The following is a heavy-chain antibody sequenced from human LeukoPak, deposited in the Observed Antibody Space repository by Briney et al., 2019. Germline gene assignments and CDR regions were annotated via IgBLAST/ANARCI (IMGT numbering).Heavy chain of an antibody. CDR3: ARATHELKEYSSGWSGSHYYYYGMDV. V-gene: IGHV1-69*05. D-gene: IGHD6-19*01. CDR2: IIPIFGTA. CDR1: GGTFSSYA. J-gene: IGHJ6*02. Sequence: ASVKVSCKASGGTFSSYAISWVRQAPGQGLEWMGGIIPIFGTANYAQKFQGRVTITTDESTSTAYMELSSLRSEDTAVYYCARATHELKEYSSGWSGSHYYYYGMDVWGQGTTVTVSS.